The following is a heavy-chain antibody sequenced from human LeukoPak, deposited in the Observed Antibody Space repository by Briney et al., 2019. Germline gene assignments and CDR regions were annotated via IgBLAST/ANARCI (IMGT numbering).Heavy chain of an antibody. CDR2: INHSGST. Sequence: GSLRLSCAASGFTFSSYSMNWVRQAPGKGLEWIGEINHSGSTNCNPSLKSRVTISVDTSKNQFSLKLSSVTAADTAVYYCAGGLSSRWLLLRIPHWFDPWGQGTLVTVSS. CDR3: AGGLSSRWLLLRIPHWFDP. V-gene: IGHV4-34*01. D-gene: IGHD3-22*01. CDR1: GFTFSSYS. J-gene: IGHJ5*02.